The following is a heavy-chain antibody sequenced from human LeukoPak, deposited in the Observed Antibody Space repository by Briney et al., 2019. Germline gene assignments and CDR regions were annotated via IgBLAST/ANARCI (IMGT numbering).Heavy chain of an antibody. CDR1: GFTFSSHW. CDR3: AREDYNDSGWYFDL. D-gene: IGHD4-17*01. V-gene: IGHV3-74*01. J-gene: IGHJ2*01. CDR2: INNDVSRT. Sequence: GGSLRLSCAASGFTFSSHWMHWVSEAPGQGLVWVSRINNDVSRTTYADSVKGRFTISRDNAKKTLYLQMNSLRAEDTAVYFCAREDYNDSGWYFDLWGRGTLVTVSS.